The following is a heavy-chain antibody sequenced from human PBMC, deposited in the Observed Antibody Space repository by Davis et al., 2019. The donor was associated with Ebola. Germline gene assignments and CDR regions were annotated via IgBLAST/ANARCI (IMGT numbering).Heavy chain of an antibody. J-gene: IGHJ6*02. CDR1: GYTFTRYA. V-gene: IGHV1-3*01. D-gene: IGHD3-22*01. Sequence: AASVKVSCKASGYTFTRYAMHWVRQAPGQRLEWMGWINAGNGNTKYSQKFQGRVTITRDTSASTAYMELSSLRSEDTAVYYCARSLGYYYVNYYGMDVWGQGTTVTVSS. CDR2: INAGNGNT. CDR3: ARSLGYYYVNYYGMDV.